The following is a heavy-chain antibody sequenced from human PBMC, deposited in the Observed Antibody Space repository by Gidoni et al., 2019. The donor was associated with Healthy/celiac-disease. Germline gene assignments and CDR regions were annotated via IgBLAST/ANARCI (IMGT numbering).Heavy chain of an antibody. D-gene: IGHD4-17*01. Sequence: EVQLVESGGGLVQPGGSLRLSCAASGFTFSDHYMDWVRQAPGKGLEWVGRTRNKANSYTTEYAASVKGRFTISRDDSKNSLYLQMNSLKTEDTAVYYCARVLRNDYGDYVEVFDYWGQGTLVTVSS. CDR1: GFTFSDHY. V-gene: IGHV3-72*01. J-gene: IGHJ4*02. CDR2: TRNKANSYTT. CDR3: ARVLRNDYGDYVEVFDY.